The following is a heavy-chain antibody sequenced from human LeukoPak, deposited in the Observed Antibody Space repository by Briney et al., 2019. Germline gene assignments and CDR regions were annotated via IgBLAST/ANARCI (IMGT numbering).Heavy chain of an antibody. V-gene: IGHV3-9*03. CDR1: GFTFDNYA. CDR2: ISWNSGSI. D-gene: IGHD6-19*01. CDR3: AKDMGVWLDSPGFDY. J-gene: IGHJ4*02. Sequence: GGSLRLSCAASGFTFDNYAMHWVRQAPGKGLEWVSGISWNSGSIGYADSVKGRFTISRDNAKNSLYLQMNSLRAEDLALYYCAKDMGVWLDSPGFDYWGQGTLVTVSS.